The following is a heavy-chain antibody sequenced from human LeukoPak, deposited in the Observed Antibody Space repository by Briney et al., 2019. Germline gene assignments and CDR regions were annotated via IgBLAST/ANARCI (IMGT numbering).Heavy chain of an antibody. CDR1: GFTFSSYA. CDR3: ARDKGSDDGFYSSSWYAWFDP. Sequence: GRSLRLSCAASGFTFSSYAMHWVRQAPGKGLEWVAVISYDGSNKYYADSVKGRFTIPRDNSKNTLYLQMNGLRAEDTAVYYCARDKGSDDGFYSSSWYAWFDPWGQGTLVTVSS. V-gene: IGHV3-30*04. J-gene: IGHJ5*02. CDR2: ISYDGSNK. D-gene: IGHD6-13*01.